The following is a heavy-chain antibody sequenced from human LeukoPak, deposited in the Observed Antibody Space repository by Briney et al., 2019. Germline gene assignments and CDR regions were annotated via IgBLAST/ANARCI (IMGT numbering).Heavy chain of an antibody. CDR3: ATTTVAEDY. J-gene: IGHJ4*02. D-gene: IGHD1-1*01. CDR2: IYYSGST. V-gene: IGHV4-59*01. CDR1: GGSISSYY. Sequence: AETLSLTCTVSGGSISSYYWSWIRQPPGKGLEWIGYIYYSGSTNYNPSLKSRVTISVDTSKNQFSLKLSSVTAADTAVYYCATTTVAEDYWGQGTLVTVSS.